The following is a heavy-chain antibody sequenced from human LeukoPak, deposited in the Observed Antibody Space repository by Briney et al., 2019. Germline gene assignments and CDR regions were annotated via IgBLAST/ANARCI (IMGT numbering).Heavy chain of an antibody. CDR3: AKDSSGWPLFDY. J-gene: IGHJ4*02. V-gene: IGHV3-9*03. CDR2: ISWNSYSI. Sequence: PGGSLRLSCAASGFTFDDYAMHWVRQAPGKGLEWVSGISWNSYSIGYADSVKGRLTISRDNAKNSLYLQMNSLRAEDMAFYYCAKDSSGWPLFDYWGQGTLVTVSS. D-gene: IGHD6-19*01. CDR1: GFTFDDYA.